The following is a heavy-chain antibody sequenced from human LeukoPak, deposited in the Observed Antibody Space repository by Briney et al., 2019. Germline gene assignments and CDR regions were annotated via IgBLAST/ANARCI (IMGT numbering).Heavy chain of an antibody. V-gene: IGHV1-2*02. CDR1: GYTFTGYY. J-gene: IGHJ4*02. D-gene: IGHD5-18*01. CDR2: INPNSGGT. Sequence: ASVKVSCKASGYTFTGYYMHWVRQAPGQGLEWMGWINPNSGGTNYAQKFQGRVTMTRDTSNSTAYMELSRLRSDDTAVYYCARDALYSYIVEGDYWGQGTLVTVSS. CDR3: ARDALYSYIVEGDY.